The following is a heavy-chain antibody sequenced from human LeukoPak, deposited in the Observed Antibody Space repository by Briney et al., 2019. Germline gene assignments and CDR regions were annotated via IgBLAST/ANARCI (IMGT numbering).Heavy chain of an antibody. CDR3: ARRNQVYYDAFDI. Sequence: SETLSLTCTVSGGSISSYYWSWIRQPPGKGLEWIGYIYYSGSTNYNPSLKSRVTISVDMSKNQFSLKLSSVTAADTAVYYCARRNQVYYDAFDIWGQGTMVTVSS. CDR1: GGSISSYY. V-gene: IGHV4-59*01. CDR2: IYYSGST. D-gene: IGHD3-10*01. J-gene: IGHJ3*02.